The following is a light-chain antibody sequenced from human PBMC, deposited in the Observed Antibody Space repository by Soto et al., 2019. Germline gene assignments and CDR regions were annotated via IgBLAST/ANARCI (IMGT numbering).Light chain of an antibody. CDR1: SSDVGAHNY. CDR3: CSYAGTYV. CDR2: DVT. Sequence: SVLTQPRSVSGSPGQSVTISCTGSSSDVGAHNYVSWYQHHPDKAPNLIIYDVTERPSGVPDRFSGSKSGNTASLTISGLQSDDEADYYCCSYAGTYVFGSGTKVTVL. V-gene: IGLV2-11*01. J-gene: IGLJ1*01.